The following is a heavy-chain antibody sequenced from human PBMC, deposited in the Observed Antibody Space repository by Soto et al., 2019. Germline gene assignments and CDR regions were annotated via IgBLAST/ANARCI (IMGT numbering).Heavy chain of an antibody. CDR3: AKAYFVWSSEQPYYFDY. D-gene: IGHD3-16*01. J-gene: IGHJ4*02. Sequence: EVQLLDSGGGLVQPGGSLRLSCAASGFTFSNYAMTWVRQGPGKGLEWVSGISGSGGRSYYADSVKSRFTSSRDNSKSTWYLQMSSLRAEDTSVFYCAKAYFVWSSEQPYYFDYWGQGTLVTVSS. CDR2: ISGSGGRS. V-gene: IGHV3-23*01. CDR1: GFTFSNYA.